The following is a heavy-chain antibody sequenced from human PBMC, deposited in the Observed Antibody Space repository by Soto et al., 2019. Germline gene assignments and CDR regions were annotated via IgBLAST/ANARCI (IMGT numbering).Heavy chain of an antibody. CDR2: INDRGSI. V-gene: IGHV4-34*01. CDR1: GGSFSGYY. J-gene: IGHJ2*01. D-gene: IGHD3-9*01. Sequence: QVQLQQWGAGPLRPLETLSLTCGVSGGSFSGYYWAWIRQSPGKGLGWIGEINDRGSINYNPSLKSRVSISVDTSKNHYSLNLRSVPAADTAVYYCARESHDILTGPPWVWYFDLWGRGTLVTVSS. CDR3: ARESHDILTGPPWVWYFDL.